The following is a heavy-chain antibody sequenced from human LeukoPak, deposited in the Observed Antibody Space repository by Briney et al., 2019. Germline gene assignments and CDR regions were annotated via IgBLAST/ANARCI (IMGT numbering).Heavy chain of an antibody. CDR1: GGSFSGYY. D-gene: IGHD6-19*01. CDR2: INHSGST. V-gene: IGHV4-34*01. CDR3: AREGYASGWNDY. J-gene: IGHJ4*02. Sequence: PSETLSLTCAVYGGSFSGYYWSWIRQPPGKGLEWIGEINHSGSTNYNPSLKSRVTISVDTSKNQFSLKLRSVTAADTAVYYCAREGYASGWNDYWGQGTLVTVSS.